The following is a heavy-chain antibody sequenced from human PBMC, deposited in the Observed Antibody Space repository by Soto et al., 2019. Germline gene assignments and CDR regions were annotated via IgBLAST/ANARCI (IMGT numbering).Heavy chain of an antibody. Sequence: PGGSLSLSCAASGFPFSSYWMHWVRQAPGKGLVWVSRINSDGSSTSYADSVKGRFTISRDNAKNALYLQMNSLRAEDTAVYYCARGPYGDYGRFYYYYGMDVWGQGTTVTVSS. CDR2: INSDGSST. CDR3: ARGPYGDYGRFYYYYGMDV. V-gene: IGHV3-74*01. CDR1: GFPFSSYW. D-gene: IGHD4-17*01. J-gene: IGHJ6*02.